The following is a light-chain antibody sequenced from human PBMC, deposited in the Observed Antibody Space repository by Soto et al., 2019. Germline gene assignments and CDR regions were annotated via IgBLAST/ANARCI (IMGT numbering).Light chain of an antibody. Sequence: EIVLTQSPATLPLSPGERATLSCRASQSVNTYLAWYQQRPGQAPRLLMYDASNRATGIPARFSGRGSGTDFTLTIDSLEPEDFAVYYCQQRSNWPLTFGGGTKVEIK. J-gene: IGKJ4*01. CDR3: QQRSNWPLT. CDR1: QSVNTY. CDR2: DAS. V-gene: IGKV3-11*01.